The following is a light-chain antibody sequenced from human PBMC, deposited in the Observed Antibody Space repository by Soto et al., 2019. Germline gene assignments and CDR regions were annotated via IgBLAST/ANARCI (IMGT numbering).Light chain of an antibody. CDR3: QQSFGTPLT. Sequence: DIQMTQSPSTLSASVADRVTITCRASQTIGSWLAWYQQKPGKAPNLLIYTASSLQVGLPSRFSGSGSGTDFTLTISSLQPEDSATYYCQQSFGTPLTFGGGTKVEIK. V-gene: IGKV1-39*01. J-gene: IGKJ4*01. CDR1: QTIGSW. CDR2: TAS.